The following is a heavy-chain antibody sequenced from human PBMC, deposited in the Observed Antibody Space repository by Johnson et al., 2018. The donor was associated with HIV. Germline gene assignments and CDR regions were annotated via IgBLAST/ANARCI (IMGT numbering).Heavy chain of an antibody. CDR1: GFTFSSYA. CDR2: ISYDGSNK. V-gene: IGHV3-30-3*01. Sequence: QVQLVESGGGLVQPGGSLRLSCAASGFTFSSYAMSWVRQAPGTGLEWVAVISYDGSNKYYADSVKGRFTISRDNAKNSLYLHMNSLRADDTAVYYCAREGGCDILTGGDAFDIWGQGTMVTVSS. CDR3: AREGGCDILTGGDAFDI. D-gene: IGHD3-9*01. J-gene: IGHJ3*02.